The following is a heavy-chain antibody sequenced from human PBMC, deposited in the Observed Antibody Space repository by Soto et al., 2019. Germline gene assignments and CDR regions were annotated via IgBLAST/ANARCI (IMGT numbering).Heavy chain of an antibody. Sequence: QVQLVESGGGVVQPGRSLRLSCAASGFTFCSYAMHWVRQAPGKGLEWVAVISNDGSKKNYADSVKGRFTISRDNSKNTLDLQMNSLRAEDTAVFYCVASGLSFDYWGQGTLVTVSS. CDR3: VASGLSFDY. J-gene: IGHJ4*02. D-gene: IGHD3-16*02. CDR2: ISNDGSKK. CDR1: GFTFCSYA. V-gene: IGHV3-30-3*01.